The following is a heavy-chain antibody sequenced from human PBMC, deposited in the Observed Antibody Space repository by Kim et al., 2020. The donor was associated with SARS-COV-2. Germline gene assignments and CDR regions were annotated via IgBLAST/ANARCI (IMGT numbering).Heavy chain of an antibody. CDR1: GGSISSYY. D-gene: IGHD3-3*01. CDR2: IYYSGST. V-gene: IGHV4-59*13. Sequence: SETLSLTCTVSGGSISSYYWSWIRQPPGKGLEWIGYIYYSGSTNYNPSLKSRVTISVDTSKNQFSLKLSSVTAADTAVYYCARGYPRAFWDYWGQGTLVT. J-gene: IGHJ4*02. CDR3: ARGYPRAFWDY.